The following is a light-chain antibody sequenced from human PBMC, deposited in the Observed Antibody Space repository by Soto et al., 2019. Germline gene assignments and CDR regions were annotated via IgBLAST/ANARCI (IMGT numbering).Light chain of an antibody. CDR3: FSYAGSLVV. Sequence: QSALTQPASVSGSPGQSITISCTGTSSDVGSYNLVSWYQQHPGKAPKLMIYEGSKRPSGVSNRFSGSKSGNTASLTISGLQAEDEADYYCFSYAGSLVVFGVGTKVTVL. CDR1: SSDVGSYNL. J-gene: IGLJ2*01. V-gene: IGLV2-23*01. CDR2: EGS.